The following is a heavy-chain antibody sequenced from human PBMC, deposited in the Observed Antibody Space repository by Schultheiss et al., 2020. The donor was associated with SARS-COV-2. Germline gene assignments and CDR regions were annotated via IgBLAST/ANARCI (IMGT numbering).Heavy chain of an antibody. CDR2: ISSSGSTI. CDR3: VGGAVAGWRH. CDR1: GFTFSSYE. J-gene: IGHJ4*02. D-gene: IGHD6-19*01. V-gene: IGHV3-48*03. Sequence: GESLKISCEASGFTFSSYEMNWVRQAPGKGLEWVSYISSSGSTIYYADSVKGRFTISRDNAKNSLYLQMNSLRVEDTAVYYCVGGAVAGWRHWGQGTLVTVSS.